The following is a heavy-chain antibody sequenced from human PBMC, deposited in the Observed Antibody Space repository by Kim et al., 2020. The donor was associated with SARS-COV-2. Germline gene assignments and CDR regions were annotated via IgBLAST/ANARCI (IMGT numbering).Heavy chain of an antibody. D-gene: IGHD6-6*01. CDR3: ARGFLVWRIAARAAAEYFQH. Sequence: SETLSLTCAVYGGSFSGYYWSWIRQPPGKGLEWIGEINHSGSTNYNPSLKSRVTISVDTSKNQFSLKLSSVTAADTAVYYCARGFLVWRIAARAAAEYFQHWGQGTLVTVSS. J-gene: IGHJ1*01. CDR2: INHSGST. CDR1: GGSFSGYY. V-gene: IGHV4-34*01.